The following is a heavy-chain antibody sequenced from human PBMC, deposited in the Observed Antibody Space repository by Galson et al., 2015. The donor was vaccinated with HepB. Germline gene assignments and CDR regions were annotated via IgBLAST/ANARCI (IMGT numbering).Heavy chain of an antibody. J-gene: IGHJ6*02. D-gene: IGHD6-13*01. CDR3: ARDGRIAAAGMIYYYGMDV. CDR1: GDSVSSNSAA. Sequence: CAISGDSVSSNSAAWNWIRQSPSRGLEWLGRTYYRSKWYNGYAVSVKSRITINPDTSKNQFSLQLNSVTPEDTAVYYCARDGRIAAAGMIYYYGMDVWGQGTTVTVSS. V-gene: IGHV6-1*01. CDR2: TYYRSKWYN.